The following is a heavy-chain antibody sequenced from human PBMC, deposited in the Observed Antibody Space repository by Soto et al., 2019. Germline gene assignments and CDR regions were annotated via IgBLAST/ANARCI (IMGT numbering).Heavy chain of an antibody. J-gene: IGHJ4*02. CDR1: GGSISSGGYS. CDR3: AKSKGGRIAVAGHTFDY. V-gene: IGHV4-30-2*01. CDR2: IYHSGST. Sequence: PSETLSLTCAVSGGSISSGGYSWSWIRQPPGKGLEWIGYIYHSGSTYYNPSLKSRVTISVDRSKNQFSLKLSSVTAADTAVYYCAKSKGGRIAVAGHTFDYWGQGTLVTVSS. D-gene: IGHD6-19*01.